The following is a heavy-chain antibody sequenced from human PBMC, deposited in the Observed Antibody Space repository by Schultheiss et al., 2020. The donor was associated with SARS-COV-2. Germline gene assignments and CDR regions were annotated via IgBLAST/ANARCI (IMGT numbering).Heavy chain of an antibody. CDR1: GGSFSGYY. CDR3: ARVTIYVPFDY. D-gene: IGHD5/OR15-5a*01. J-gene: IGHJ4*02. CDR2: INYSGNT. Sequence: SETLSLTCAVSGGSFSGYYWSWIRQPPGKGLEWIGEINYSGNTNYNPSLKSRVTISVDKSKNQFSLKLSSVTAADTAVYYCARVTIYVPFDYWGQGTLVTVSS. V-gene: IGHV4-34*01.